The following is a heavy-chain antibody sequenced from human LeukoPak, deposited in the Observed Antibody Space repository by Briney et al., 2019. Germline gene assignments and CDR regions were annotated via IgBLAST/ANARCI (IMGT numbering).Heavy chain of an antibody. V-gene: IGHV3-21*01. J-gene: IGHJ4*02. CDR3: ARDSRLGPMEIDY. D-gene: IGHD3-10*01. Sequence: PGGSLRLSCAASGFTFSSYSMNWVRQAPGKGLEWVSSISSSSSYIYYADSVKGRFTISRDNAKNSLYLQMNSLRAEDTAVYYCARDSRLGPMEIDYWGQGTLVTVSS. CDR2: ISSSSSYI. CDR1: GFTFSSYS.